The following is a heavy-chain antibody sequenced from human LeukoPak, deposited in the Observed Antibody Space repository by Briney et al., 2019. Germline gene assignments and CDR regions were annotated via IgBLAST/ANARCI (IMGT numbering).Heavy chain of an antibody. CDR3: ARVPSAYDFWSPTAPDY. CDR2: INPNSGGT. J-gene: IGHJ4*02. D-gene: IGHD3-3*01. CDR1: GYTFTGYY. V-gene: IGHV1-2*02. Sequence: ASVKVSCKASGYTFTGYYMHWVRQAPGQGLEWMGWINPNSGGTNYAQKFQGRVTMTRDTSISTAYMELSRLRSDDTAVYYCARVPSAYDFWSPTAPDYWGQGTLVTVSS.